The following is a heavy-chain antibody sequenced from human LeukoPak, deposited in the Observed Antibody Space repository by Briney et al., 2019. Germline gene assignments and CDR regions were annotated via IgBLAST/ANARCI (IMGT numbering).Heavy chain of an antibody. D-gene: IGHD3-10*01. CDR1: GYTLTDYH. J-gene: IGHJ6*03. CDR2: INPNNGAT. CDR3: ARRFGELFGEGYCYYYMDV. Sequence: ASVKVSCKASGYTLTDYHIHWVRQAPGQGLEWMGWINPNNGATNYPQKFQGRVTMTRDTSISTAYMELSRLRSDDTAVYYCARRFGELFGEGYCYYYMDVWGKGTTVTISS. V-gene: IGHV1-2*02.